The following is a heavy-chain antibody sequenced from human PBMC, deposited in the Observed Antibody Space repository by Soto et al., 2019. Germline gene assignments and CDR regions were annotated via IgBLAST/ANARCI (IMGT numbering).Heavy chain of an antibody. CDR1: GFTFSSYG. V-gene: IGHV3-30*18. J-gene: IGHJ5*02. D-gene: IGHD3-9*01. CDR3: AKEVGLRYFDWPLEAFDP. Sequence: PGGSLRLSCAASGFTFSSYGMHWVRQAPGKGLEWVAVISYDGSNKYCADSVKGRFTISRDNSKNTLYLQMNSLRAEDTAVYYCAKEVGLRYFDWPLEAFDPWGQGTLVTVSS. CDR2: ISYDGSNK.